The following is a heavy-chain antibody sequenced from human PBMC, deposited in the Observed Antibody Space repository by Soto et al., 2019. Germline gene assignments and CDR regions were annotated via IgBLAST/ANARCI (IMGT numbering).Heavy chain of an antibody. J-gene: IGHJ4*02. D-gene: IGHD6-19*01. CDR3: ARVGSSGMYYFDY. V-gene: IGHV3-30-3*01. Sequence: QVQLVESGGGVVQPGRSLRLSCAASGFTFSSYAMHWVRQAPGKGLEWVAVISYDGSNKYYADSVKGRFTISRDNSKNTLYLQMNSLRAEDTAVYYCARVGSSGMYYFDYWGQGTLVTVSS. CDR1: GFTFSSYA. CDR2: ISYDGSNK.